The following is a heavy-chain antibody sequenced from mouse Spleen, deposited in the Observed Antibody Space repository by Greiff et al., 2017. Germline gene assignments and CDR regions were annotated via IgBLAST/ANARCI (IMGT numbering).Heavy chain of an antibody. CDR3: ARESTGPTWFAY. V-gene: IGHV1-42*01. CDR1: GYSFTGYY. J-gene: IGHJ3*01. Sequence: EVQVVESGPELVKPGASVKISCKASGYSFTGYYMNWVKQSPEKSLEWIGEINPSTGGTTYNQKFKAKATLTVDKSSSTAYMQLKSLTSEDSAVYYCARESTGPTWFAYWGQGTLVTVSA. D-gene: IGHD4-1*02. CDR2: INPSTGGT.